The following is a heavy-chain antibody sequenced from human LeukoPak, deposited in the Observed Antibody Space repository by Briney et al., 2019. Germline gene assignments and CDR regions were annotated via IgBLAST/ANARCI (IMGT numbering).Heavy chain of an antibody. J-gene: IGHJ4*02. D-gene: IGHD3-10*01. CDR3: AKDLGIMVRGVIISPPDY. V-gene: IGHV3-43D*03. CDR2: ISWDGGST. CDR1: GFTFDDYA. Sequence: GGSLRLSCAASGFTFDDYAMHWVRQAPGKGLEWVSLISWDGGSTYYADSVKGRFTISRDNSKNSLYLQMNSLRAEDTALYYCAKDLGIMVRGVIISPPDYWGQGTLVTVSS.